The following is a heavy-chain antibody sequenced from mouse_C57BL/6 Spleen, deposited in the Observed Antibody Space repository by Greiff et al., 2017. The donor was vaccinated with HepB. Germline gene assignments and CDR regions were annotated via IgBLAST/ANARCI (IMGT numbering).Heavy chain of an antibody. J-gene: IGHJ1*03. D-gene: IGHD1-3*01. CDR3: ARDYKWYFDV. CDR1: GYSITSGYY. CDR2: ISYDGSN. Sequence: EVQLVESGPGLVKPSQSLSLTCSVTGYSITSGYYWNWIRQFPGNKLEWMGYISYDGSNNYNPSLKNRISITRDTSKNQFFLKLNSVTTEDTATYYCARDYKWYFDVWGTGTTVTVSS. V-gene: IGHV3-6*01.